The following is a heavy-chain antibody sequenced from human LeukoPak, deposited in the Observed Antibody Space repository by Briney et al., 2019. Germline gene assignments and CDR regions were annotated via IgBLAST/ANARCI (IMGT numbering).Heavy chain of an antibody. CDR2: INPGDSDT. CDR1: GYSFTSNW. V-gene: IGHV5-51*01. J-gene: IGHJ4*02. Sequence: GESLKISCKGSGYSFTSNWIGWARQMPGKGLEWMGIINPGDSDTKYSPSFQGQVTISVDKSISTADLQWSSLKASDTAMYYCARLYYDFWNNYRSVDYWGQGTLVTVSS. D-gene: IGHD3-3*01. CDR3: ARLYYDFWNNYRSVDY.